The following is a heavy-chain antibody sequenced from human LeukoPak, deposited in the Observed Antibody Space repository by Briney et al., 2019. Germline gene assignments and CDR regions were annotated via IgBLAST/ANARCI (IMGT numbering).Heavy chain of an antibody. D-gene: IGHD3-3*01. CDR1: GGTFSSYT. J-gene: IGHJ6*03. CDR3: ARARIFGVVMTYYYMDV. Sequence: SVKVSCKASGGTFSSYTISWVRQAPGQGLEWMGRIIPILGIANYAQKFQGRVTITADKSTSTAYMELSSLRSEDTAVYYCARARIFGVVMTYYYMDVWGKGTTATVSS. V-gene: IGHV1-69*02. CDR2: IIPILGIA.